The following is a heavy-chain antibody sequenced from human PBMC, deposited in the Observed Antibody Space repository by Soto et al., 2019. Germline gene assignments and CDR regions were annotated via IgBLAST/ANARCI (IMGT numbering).Heavy chain of an antibody. D-gene: IGHD1-1*01. Sequence: SETLSLTCAVYGGSFSGYYWSWIRQPPGKGLEWIGEINHSGSTNYNPSLKSRVTISVDTSKNQFSLKLSSVTAADTAVYYCAVLPVQLERRSGEDNDYWGQGTLVTVSS. CDR2: INHSGST. J-gene: IGHJ4*02. CDR1: GGSFSGYY. V-gene: IGHV4-34*01. CDR3: AVLPVQLERRSGEDNDY.